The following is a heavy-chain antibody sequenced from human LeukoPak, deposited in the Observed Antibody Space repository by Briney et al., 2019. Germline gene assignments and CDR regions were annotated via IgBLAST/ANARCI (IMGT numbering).Heavy chain of an antibody. J-gene: IGHJ4*02. V-gene: IGHV4-61*01. D-gene: IGHD4-23*01. CDR3: ARVSRGNSVGGDY. CDR2: IYYSGST. Sequence: SETLSLTCTVSGYSISSGYYWGWIRQPPGKGLEWIGYIYYSGSTNYNPSLKSRVTISVDTSKNQFSLKLSSVTAADTAMYYCARVSRGNSVGGDYWGQGTLVTVSS. CDR1: GYSISSGYY.